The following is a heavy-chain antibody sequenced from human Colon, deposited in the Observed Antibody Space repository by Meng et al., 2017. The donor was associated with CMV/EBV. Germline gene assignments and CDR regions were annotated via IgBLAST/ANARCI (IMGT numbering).Heavy chain of an antibody. CDR2: ISHDGEKK. Sequence: GGSLRLSGAASGFTFSAYPIHGVRQAPGKGREWVAIISHDGEKKNYGESVKGRFTIARDNSQKTVNVQMNGRRGDDTAVYYCARASNSPFDPWGQGTLVTVSS. D-gene: IGHD4-11*01. CDR3: ARASNSPFDP. CDR1: GFTFSAYP. V-gene: IGHV3-30*04. J-gene: IGHJ5*02.